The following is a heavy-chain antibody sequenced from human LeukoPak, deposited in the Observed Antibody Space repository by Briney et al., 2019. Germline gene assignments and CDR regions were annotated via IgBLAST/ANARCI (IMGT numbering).Heavy chain of an antibody. CDR2: INRGGDT. V-gene: IGHV4-34*01. J-gene: IGHJ4*02. CDR1: GGSFSGYY. D-gene: IGHD1-26*01. CDR3: ARGVGSGSYFFN. Sequence: SETLSLTCAVYGGSFSGYYWTWIRQPPGKGLEWIGEINRGGDTNYNPSPKSRVTISVDTSKTQVSLKLSSVTAADTAVYYCARGVGSGSYFFNWGQGTLVTVSS.